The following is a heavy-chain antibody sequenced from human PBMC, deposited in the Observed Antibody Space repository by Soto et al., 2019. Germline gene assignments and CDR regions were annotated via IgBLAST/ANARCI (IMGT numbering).Heavy chain of an antibody. CDR3: ASGNDIVVVPAASPYGMDV. V-gene: IGHV5-10-1*01. CDR2: IDPSDSYT. J-gene: IGHJ6*02. D-gene: IGHD2-2*01. CDR1: GYSFTSYW. Sequence: PGESLKISCKGSGYSFTSYWISWVRQMPGKGLEWMGRIDPSDSYTNYSPSFQGHVTISADKSISTAYLQWSSLKASDTAMYYCASGNDIVVVPAASPYGMDVWGPGTTLTVSS.